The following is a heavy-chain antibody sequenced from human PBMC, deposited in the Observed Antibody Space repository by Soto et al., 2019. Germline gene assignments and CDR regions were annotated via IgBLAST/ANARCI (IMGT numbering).Heavy chain of an antibody. Sequence: GGSLRLSCAASGFMSSAYTMNWVRQAPGKGLEWLSSISDDSSYIDYADSLRGRFTVSRDNARNSLYLQIDSLGVEDTAVYYCATPYYFNHWGPGTPATVSS. CDR3: ATPYYFNH. CDR1: GFMSSAYT. CDR2: ISDDSSYI. D-gene: IGHD3-16*01. J-gene: IGHJ1*01. V-gene: IGHV3-21*06.